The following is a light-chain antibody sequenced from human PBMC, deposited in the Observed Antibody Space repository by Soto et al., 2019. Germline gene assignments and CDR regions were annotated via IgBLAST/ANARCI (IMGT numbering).Light chain of an antibody. CDR2: VVS. Sequence: QSALTQPASVSGSPGQSITISCTGTSSDVGAYDYVSWFQQHPDKAPKLIISVVSNRPSGVSNRFSGSKSGNTASLTISGLQAEDEADYYCSLYTSSDTPYVFGTGTMVTVL. J-gene: IGLJ1*01. V-gene: IGLV2-14*01. CDR1: SSDVGAYDY. CDR3: SLYTSSDTPYV.